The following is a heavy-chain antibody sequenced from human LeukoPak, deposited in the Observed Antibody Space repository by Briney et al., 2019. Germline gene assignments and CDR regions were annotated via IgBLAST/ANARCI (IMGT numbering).Heavy chain of an antibody. Sequence: GGSLRLSCAASGFTFTNYAIHWVRQAPGMGLEWVAVLSYDGSDKYFAASVKGRFTISRDNSRNTLYLQMNSLRAEDTAVYYCARDRGGYRPRGMDVWGQGTTVTVSS. V-gene: IGHV3-30*04. CDR2: LSYDGSDK. CDR3: ARDRGGYRPRGMDV. J-gene: IGHJ6*02. D-gene: IGHD5-24*01. CDR1: GFTFTNYA.